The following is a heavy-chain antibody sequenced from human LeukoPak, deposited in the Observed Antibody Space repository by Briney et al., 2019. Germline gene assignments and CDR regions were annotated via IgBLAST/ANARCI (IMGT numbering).Heavy chain of an antibody. V-gene: IGHV4-61*01. CDR3: ARIGHRGQQQPFDY. D-gene: IGHD6-13*01. CDR2: IYYSGST. Sequence: KPSETLSLTCTVSGGSVSSGSYYWSWIRQPPGKGLEWIGYIYYSGSTNYNPSLKSRVTISVDTSKNQFSLKLRSVTAADTAVYYCARIGHRGQQQPFDYWGQGTLVTVSS. CDR1: GGSVSSGSYY. J-gene: IGHJ4*02.